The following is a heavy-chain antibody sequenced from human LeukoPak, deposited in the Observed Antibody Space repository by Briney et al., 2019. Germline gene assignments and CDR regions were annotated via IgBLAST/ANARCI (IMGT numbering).Heavy chain of an antibody. CDR2: INHSGST. CDR3: ASRNCSGGSWYYAEYFQH. J-gene: IGHJ1*01. Sequence: SETLSLTCAVSGGSFSGYYWSWIRQPPGKGLEWIGEINHSGSTNYNPSLKSRVTISVDTSKNQFSLKLSSVTAADTAVYYCASRNCSGGSWYYAEYFQHWGQGTLVTVSS. V-gene: IGHV4-34*01. CDR1: GGSFSGYY. D-gene: IGHD2-15*01.